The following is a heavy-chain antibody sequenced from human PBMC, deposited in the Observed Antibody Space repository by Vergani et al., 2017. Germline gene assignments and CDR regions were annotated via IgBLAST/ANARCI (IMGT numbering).Heavy chain of an antibody. J-gene: IGHJ6*03. Sequence: EVQLVESGGGLVQPGGSLRLSCAASGFTFSSYWMSWVRQAPGKGLEWVANIKQDGSEKYYGDSVKGRFTISRDNSMDTLYLQMNGLRAEDTAVYYCARGAGYCSSTSCPPTLRNYYYYMDVWGKGTTVTVSS. V-gene: IGHV3-7*01. CDR2: IKQDGSEK. D-gene: IGHD2-2*01. CDR3: ARGAGYCSSTSCPPTLRNYYYYMDV. CDR1: GFTFSSYW.